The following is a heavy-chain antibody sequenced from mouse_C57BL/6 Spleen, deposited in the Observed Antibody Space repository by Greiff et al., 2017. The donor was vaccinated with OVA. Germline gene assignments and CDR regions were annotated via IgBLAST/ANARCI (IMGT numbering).Heavy chain of an antibody. D-gene: IGHD1-1*01. CDR1: GFSLTSYG. J-gene: IGHJ1*03. Sequence: VQLQQSGPGLVQPSQSLSITCTVSGFSLTSYGVHWVRQSPGKGLEWLGVIWRGGSTDYNAAFMSRLSITKDNSKSQVFFKMNSLQADDTAIYYCAKNRLYYYGSSYKYFDVWGTGTTVTVSS. CDR2: IWRGGST. CDR3: AKNRLYYYGSSYKYFDV. V-gene: IGHV2-5*01.